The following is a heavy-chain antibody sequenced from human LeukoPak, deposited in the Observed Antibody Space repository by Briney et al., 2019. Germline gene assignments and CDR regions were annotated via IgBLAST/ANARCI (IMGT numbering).Heavy chain of an antibody. CDR2: IYHSGST. V-gene: IGHV4-39*01. D-gene: IGHD6-6*01. Sequence: SETLSLTCTVSGGSISSSGYYWGWIRQPPGKGLEWIGSIYHSGSTYYNPSLKSRVTISVDTSKNQFSLKLSSVTAADTAVYYCASHHRIAARPGGLNYYYYYGMDVWGQGTTVTVSS. J-gene: IGHJ6*02. CDR3: ASHHRIAARPGGLNYYYYYGMDV. CDR1: GGSISSSGYY.